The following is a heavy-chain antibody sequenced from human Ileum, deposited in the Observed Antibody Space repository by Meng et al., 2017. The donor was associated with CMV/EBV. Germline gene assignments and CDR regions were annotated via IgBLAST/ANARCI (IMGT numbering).Heavy chain of an antibody. CDR1: GFTFSNSD. CDR2: ISSDGDTT. D-gene: IGHD6-19*01. V-gene: IGHV3-23*01. J-gene: IGHJ4*02. CDR3: AKANSGWSNYFDY. Sequence: ASGFTFSNSDMSWVRQAPGQGLEWVSGISSDGDTTYYVDSVKGRFTVSRDNSKNTLYLQMNSLSVDDTAVYYCAKANSGWSNYFDYWGQGILVTVSS.